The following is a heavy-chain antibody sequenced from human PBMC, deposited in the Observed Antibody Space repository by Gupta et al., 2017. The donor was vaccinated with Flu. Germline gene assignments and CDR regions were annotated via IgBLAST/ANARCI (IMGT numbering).Heavy chain of an antibody. J-gene: IGHJ6*02. CDR1: GATLSTYD. CDR3: AKALAHLYALDV. V-gene: IGHV3-23*01. CDR2: MNSGGGNT. Sequence: EVRLLESGGGFVQPGGSVRLSCEASGATLSTYDMSWVRQAPGKGLEWVSGMNSGGGNTYYADSVKGRFTISRDIYKNTLYLQMNNLRGEDTAMYYCAKALAHLYALDVWGQGTTVTVSS. D-gene: IGHD5-12*01.